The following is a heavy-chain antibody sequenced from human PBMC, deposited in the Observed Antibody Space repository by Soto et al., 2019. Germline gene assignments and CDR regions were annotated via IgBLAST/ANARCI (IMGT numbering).Heavy chain of an antibody. V-gene: IGHV3-23*01. J-gene: IGHJ6*02. Sequence: PGGSLRLSCAASGFTFSSCSMNWVRQAPGKGLEWVSLIGESGTPTYYADSVKGRFTISRDNSGNTLFLEMYRLRAEDTAVYYCARYIPGVRYYGMDVWGQGTTVTVSS. CDR1: GFTFSSCS. CDR2: IGESGTPT. D-gene: IGHD5-18*01. CDR3: ARYIPGVRYYGMDV.